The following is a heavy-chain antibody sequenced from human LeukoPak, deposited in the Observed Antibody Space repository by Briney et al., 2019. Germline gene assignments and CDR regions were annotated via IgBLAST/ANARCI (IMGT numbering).Heavy chain of an antibody. CDR2: ISWNSGSI. Sequence: GGSLRLSCAASGFTFDDYAMHWVRQAPGKGLEGVSGISWNSGSIGYADSVKGRFTISRDNAKNSLYLQMNSLRAEDTALYYCAKDTRYSYGPYYFDYWGQGTLVTVSS. CDR1: GFTFDDYA. J-gene: IGHJ4*02. V-gene: IGHV3-9*01. CDR3: AKDTRYSYGPYYFDY. D-gene: IGHD5-18*01.